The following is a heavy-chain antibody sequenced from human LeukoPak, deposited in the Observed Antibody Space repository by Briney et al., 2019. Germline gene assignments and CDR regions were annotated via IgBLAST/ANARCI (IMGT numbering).Heavy chain of an antibody. CDR1: GFTFDDYA. J-gene: IGHJ4*02. Sequence: GGSLRLSCAASGFTFDDYAMHWVRQAPGKGLEWVSGISWNSGSIGYADSVKGRFTISRDNAKNSLYLQMNSLRAEDTALYYCAKASGFGELLNSYFDYWGQGTLVTVSS. V-gene: IGHV3-9*01. CDR3: AKASGFGELLNSYFDY. CDR2: ISWNSGSI. D-gene: IGHD3-10*01.